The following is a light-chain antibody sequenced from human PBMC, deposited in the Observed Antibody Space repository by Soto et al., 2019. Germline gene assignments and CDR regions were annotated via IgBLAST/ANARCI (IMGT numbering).Light chain of an antibody. Sequence: EIVMTQSPATLSVSPVERATLSCRASQSVTSTLAWYQQKPGQAPRILIYGASTRATGVPARFSGSGSGTDFSLTISSLEPEDFAVYYCQQRSHWPRTFGQGTKVDIK. CDR1: QSVTST. J-gene: IGKJ1*01. CDR2: GAS. V-gene: IGKV3-11*01. CDR3: QQRSHWPRT.